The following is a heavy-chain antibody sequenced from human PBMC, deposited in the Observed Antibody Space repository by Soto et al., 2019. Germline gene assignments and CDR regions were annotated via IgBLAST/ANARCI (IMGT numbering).Heavy chain of an antibody. CDR3: AKAVGEYLYFFNN. Sequence: EVQVLESGGGLIQPGGSVRLSCAFSGLTFSRYAASWVRQAPGKGLEWVSGIDTSGHNTYYADSVKGRFTISRDNSDNTLFLQMNNLRAEDTAIYYCAKAVGEYLYFFNNWGQRILVSVSS. V-gene: IGHV3-23*01. J-gene: IGHJ4*02. CDR1: GLTFSRYA. D-gene: IGHD3-10*01. CDR2: IDTSGHNT.